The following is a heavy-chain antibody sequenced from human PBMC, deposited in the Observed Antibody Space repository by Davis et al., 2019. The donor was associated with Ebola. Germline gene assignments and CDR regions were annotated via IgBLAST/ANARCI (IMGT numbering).Heavy chain of an antibody. D-gene: IGHD3-3*01. CDR1: GFTFSSYE. V-gene: IGHV3-53*04. CDR3: ARGITIFGVVIIRGDWFDP. J-gene: IGHJ5*02. Sequence: GESLKISCAASGFTFSSYEMNWVRQAPGKGLEWVSVIYSGGSTYYADSVKGRFTISRHNSKNTLYLQMNSLRAEDTAVYYCARGITIFGVVIIRGDWFDPWGQGTLVTVSS. CDR2: IYSGGST.